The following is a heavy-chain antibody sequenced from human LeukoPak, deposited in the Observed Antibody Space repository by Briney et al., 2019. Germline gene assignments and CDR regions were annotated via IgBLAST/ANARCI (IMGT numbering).Heavy chain of an antibody. CDR1: GGSISSYY. CDR2: IYSSGDT. CDR3: ARDVGSGGGTFPTYHFDF. J-gene: IGHJ4*02. V-gene: IGHV4-4*07. D-gene: IGHD3-10*01. Sequence: SETLSLTCTVSGGSISSYYWDWIRQPAGKGLEWIGRIYSSGDTNYNPSLKSRVTMSVDTSKNQFSLRLSSLTAADTAVYYCARDVGSGGGTFPTYHFDFWGQGTLVTASS.